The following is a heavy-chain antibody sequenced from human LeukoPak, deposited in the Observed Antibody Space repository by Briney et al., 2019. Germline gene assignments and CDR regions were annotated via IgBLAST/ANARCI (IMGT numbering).Heavy chain of an antibody. V-gene: IGHV3-48*02. CDR2: ISYSSSAI. Sequence: GGSLRLSCAASGFTFSTYSMNSVRQAPGKGLEWVSYISYSSSAIYYADSVKGRFTISRDNAKNSLYLRMNSLRDEDTAVYYCARDSYGSSGYYYVSDYWGQGTLVTVSS. D-gene: IGHD3-22*01. CDR1: GFTFSTYS. J-gene: IGHJ4*02. CDR3: ARDSYGSSGYYYVSDY.